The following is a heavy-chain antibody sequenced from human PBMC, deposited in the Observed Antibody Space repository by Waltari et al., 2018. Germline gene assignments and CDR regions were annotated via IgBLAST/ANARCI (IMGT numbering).Heavy chain of an antibody. D-gene: IGHD6-13*01. Sequence: QVQLVQSGAEVKKPGASVKVSCKASGYTFTSYDINWVRLATGQGLEWMGWMNPNSGNTGYAQKFQGRVTMTRNTSISTAYMELSSLRSEDTAVYYCARGEQLVQVVYYYYYMDVWGKGTTVTVSS. J-gene: IGHJ6*03. CDR1: GYTFTSYD. CDR2: MNPNSGNT. V-gene: IGHV1-8*01. CDR3: ARGEQLVQVVYYYYYMDV.